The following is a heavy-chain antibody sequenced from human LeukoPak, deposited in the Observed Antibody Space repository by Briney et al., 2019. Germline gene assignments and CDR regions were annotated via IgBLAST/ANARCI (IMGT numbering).Heavy chain of an antibody. Sequence: GASVKVSCKTSGYIFANFGIVWVRQAPGRGLEWVGWINPNSGGTNYAQKFQGWVTMTRDTSISTAYMELSRLRSDDTAVYYCARGDCSSTSCYAGYYYGMDVWGQGTTVTVSS. V-gene: IGHV1-2*04. D-gene: IGHD2-2*01. CDR2: INPNSGGT. CDR3: ARGDCSSTSCYAGYYYGMDV. J-gene: IGHJ6*02. CDR1: GYIFANFG.